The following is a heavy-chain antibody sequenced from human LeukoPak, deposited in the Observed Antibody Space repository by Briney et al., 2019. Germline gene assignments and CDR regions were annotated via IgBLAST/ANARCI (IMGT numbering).Heavy chain of an antibody. CDR2: MNPNSGNT. J-gene: IGHJ4*02. CDR3: ASSQLNYYDTGFDY. CDR1: GYTFTSYD. V-gene: IGHV1-8*01. Sequence: ASVKVSCKASGYTFTSYDINWVRQATGQGLEWMGWMNPNSGNTGYAQKFQGWVTMTRDTSISTAYMELSRLRSDDTAVYYCASSQLNYYDTGFDYWGQGTLVTVSS. D-gene: IGHD3-22*01.